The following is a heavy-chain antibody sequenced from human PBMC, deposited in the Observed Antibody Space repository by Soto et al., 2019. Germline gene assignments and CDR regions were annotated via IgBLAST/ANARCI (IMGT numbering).Heavy chain of an antibody. CDR1: GYSFTNYW. J-gene: IGHJ6*03. CDR3: ARTYYYASGSSYYDYYMDV. V-gene: IGHV5-51*01. CDR2: IYPGDSDT. D-gene: IGHD3-10*01. Sequence: PGESLKISCKGSGYSFTNYWIGWVRQMPGKGLEWMGIIYPGDSDTRYSPSFQGQVTVSADKSISTAYLQWSTLKASDTAIYYCARTYYYASGSSYYDYYMDVWGKGT.